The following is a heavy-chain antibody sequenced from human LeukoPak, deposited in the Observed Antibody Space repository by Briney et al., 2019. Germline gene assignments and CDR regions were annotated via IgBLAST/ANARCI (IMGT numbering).Heavy chain of an antibody. J-gene: IGHJ2*01. Sequence: GGSLRLSCAASGFTFSSYAMHWVRQAPGKGLEWVAVISYDGSNKYYADSVKGRFTISRDNSKNTLYLQMNSLRAEDTAVYYCARGLNEYSYGYWYFDLWGRGTLVTVSS. D-gene: IGHD5-18*01. V-gene: IGHV3-30-3*01. CDR3: ARGLNEYSYGYWYFDL. CDR1: GFTFSSYA. CDR2: ISYDGSNK.